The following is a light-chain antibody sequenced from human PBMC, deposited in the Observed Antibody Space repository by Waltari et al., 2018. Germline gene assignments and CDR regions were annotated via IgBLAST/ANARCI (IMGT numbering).Light chain of an antibody. CDR3: SSYTSSSTLVV. CDR2: EVG. V-gene: IGLV2-14*01. Sequence: QSALTQPASVSGSPGPSITIPCPGTRSDAGAHNYVSWNQQHPGKAPKLMIYEVGNRPSGVSKRFSGSKSGNTASLTISGLQAEDEADYYCSSYTSSSTLVVFGGGTKLTVL. CDR1: RSDAGAHNY. J-gene: IGLJ2*01.